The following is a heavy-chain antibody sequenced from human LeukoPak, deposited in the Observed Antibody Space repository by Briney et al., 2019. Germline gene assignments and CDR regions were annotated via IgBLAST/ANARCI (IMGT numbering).Heavy chain of an antibody. Sequence: GGSLRLSCAASGFTFSSYGMHWVRQAPGKGLEWVAFIRYDGSNKYYADSVKGRFTISRDNSNNTLYLQMNSLRAEDTAVYYCAKPHYCSSTSCYPDYWGQGTLVTVSS. J-gene: IGHJ4*02. CDR3: AKPHYCSSTSCYPDY. CDR1: GFTFSSYG. CDR2: IRYDGSNK. D-gene: IGHD2-2*01. V-gene: IGHV3-30*02.